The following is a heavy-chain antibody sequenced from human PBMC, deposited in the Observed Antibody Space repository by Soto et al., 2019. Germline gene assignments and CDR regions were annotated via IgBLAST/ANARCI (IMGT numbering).Heavy chain of an antibody. D-gene: IGHD2-21*02. CDR1: GYTFTSYG. J-gene: IGHJ4*02. V-gene: IGHV1-18*01. CDR2: ISAYNGNT. Sequence: ASVKVSCKASGYTFTSYGISWVRQAPGQGLEWMGWISAYNGNTNYAQKLQGRVTMTADTSTSTVYMELRSLRSDDTAVYYCARGRGYCGGDCYLIPYDYWGQGTLVTVSS. CDR3: ARGRGYCGGDCYLIPYDY.